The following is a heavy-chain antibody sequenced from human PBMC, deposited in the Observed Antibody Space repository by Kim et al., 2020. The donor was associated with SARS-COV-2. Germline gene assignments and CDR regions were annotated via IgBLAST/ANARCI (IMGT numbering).Heavy chain of an antibody. V-gene: IGHV4-39*01. Sequence: SETLSLTCTVSGDSISRNNCYWDWIRQSPGKGLEWLGSLSYSGSTYYNPALKSRVTMSLDTSKNQFSLRLGSVTAADTAVYYCARAATAHPAGFDSCGQG. CDR2: LSYSGST. J-gene: IGHJ4*02. CDR3: ARAATAHPAGFDS. D-gene: IGHD2-21*02. CDR1: GDSISRNNCY.